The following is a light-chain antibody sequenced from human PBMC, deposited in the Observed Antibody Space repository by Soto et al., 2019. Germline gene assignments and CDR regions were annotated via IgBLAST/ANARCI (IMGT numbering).Light chain of an antibody. Sequence: QSVLTQPASVSGSPGQLVTISCTGPRSDIGDSNFISWYQHSPGKAPRLLIYEVNNRPSGVSKRFSGSKAGNTASLTISGLLDDDEADYFCASFRSGTILVFGSGTKVTVL. J-gene: IGLJ1*01. CDR2: EVN. CDR3: ASFRSGTILV. CDR1: RSDIGDSNF. V-gene: IGLV2-14*01.